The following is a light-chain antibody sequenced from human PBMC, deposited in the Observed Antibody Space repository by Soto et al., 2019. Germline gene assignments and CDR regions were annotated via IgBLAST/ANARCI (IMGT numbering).Light chain of an antibody. J-gene: IGKJ2*01. CDR2: GAS. CDR3: QQYNNCPRP. Sequence: EIVMTQSPATLSVSPGERATVSCRASQSVSSNLAWYQQKPGQAPRLLIYGASTRATGIPARFSGSGSGTEFTHTIGSLQSADFAVYYCQQYNNCPRPFGQPTKLEIK. V-gene: IGKV3-15*01. CDR1: QSVSSN.